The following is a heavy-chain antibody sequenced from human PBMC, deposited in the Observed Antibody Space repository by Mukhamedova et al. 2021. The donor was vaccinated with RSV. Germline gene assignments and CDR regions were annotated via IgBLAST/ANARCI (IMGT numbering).Heavy chain of an antibody. J-gene: IGHJ3*01. D-gene: IGHD1-14*01. CDR2: IYYSGST. CDR1: GSISSYY. Sequence: GSISSYYWSWIRQPPGKGLEWIGYIYYSGSTNYNPSLKSRVTISVDTSKNQFSLKLSSVTAADTAVYYCARDGWTITAFDLWGQGT. V-gene: IGHV4-59*01. CDR3: ARDGWTITAFDL.